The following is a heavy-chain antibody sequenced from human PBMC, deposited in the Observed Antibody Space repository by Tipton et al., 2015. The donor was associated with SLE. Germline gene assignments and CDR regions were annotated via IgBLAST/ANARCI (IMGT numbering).Heavy chain of an antibody. Sequence: TLSLTCTVSGGSISSHYWSWIRQPPGKGLEWIGYIYYSGSTNYNPSLKSRVTISVDMSKNQFSLKLSSVTAADTAVYYCARDDSIYAFDIWGQGTMVTVSS. J-gene: IGHJ3*02. CDR3: ARDDSIYAFDI. V-gene: IGHV4-59*11. CDR2: IYYSGST. D-gene: IGHD4-11*01. CDR1: GGSISSHY.